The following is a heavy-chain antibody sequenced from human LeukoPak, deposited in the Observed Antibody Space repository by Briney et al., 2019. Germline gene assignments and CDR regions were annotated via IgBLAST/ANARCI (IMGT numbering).Heavy chain of an antibody. D-gene: IGHD6-19*01. CDR2: ISSSSSYI. V-gene: IGHV3-21*01. CDR1: GFTFSSYS. Sequence: GGSLRLSCAAYGFTFSSYSMNWVRQAPGKGLEWVSSISSSSSYIYYADSVKGRFTISRDNAKNSLYLQMNSLRAEDTAVYYCARDRSSGWYLFDYWGQGTLVTVSS. J-gene: IGHJ4*02. CDR3: ARDRSSGWYLFDY.